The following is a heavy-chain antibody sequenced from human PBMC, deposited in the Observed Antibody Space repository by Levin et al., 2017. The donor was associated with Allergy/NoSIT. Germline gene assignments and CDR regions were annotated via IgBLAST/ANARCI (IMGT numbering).Heavy chain of an antibody. CDR1: GFTFSSYS. D-gene: IGHD3-3*01. J-gene: IGHJ4*02. CDR2: ISSSSSYI. CDR3: ASGRITMDGGR. Sequence: GESLKISCAASGFTFSSYSMNWVRQAPGKGLEWVSSISSSSSYIYYADSVKGRFTISRDNAKNSLYLQMNSLRAEDTAVYYCASGRITMDGGRWGQGTLVTVSS. V-gene: IGHV3-21*01.